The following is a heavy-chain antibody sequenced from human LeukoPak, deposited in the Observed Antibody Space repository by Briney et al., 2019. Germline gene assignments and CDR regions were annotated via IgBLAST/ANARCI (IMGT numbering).Heavy chain of an antibody. CDR2: MHHSGST. Sequence: SETLSLTCSVSLYAMNSGYYWGWIRQSPGKGLEWIGSMHHSGSTDFNPSLRSRVTISGDTSKNQFFLELTSMTVADTAIYYCARGGGRVKAYRFDCWSQGVLVTVSS. V-gene: IGHV4-38-2*02. CDR3: ARGGGRVKAYRFDC. J-gene: IGHJ4*02. D-gene: IGHD1-26*01. CDR1: LYAMNSGYY.